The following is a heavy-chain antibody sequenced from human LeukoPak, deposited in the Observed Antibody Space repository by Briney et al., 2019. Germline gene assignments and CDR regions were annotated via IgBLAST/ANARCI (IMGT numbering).Heavy chain of an antibody. CDR2: ISAYNGNT. CDR1: GDTFTSYG. D-gene: IGHD3-3*01. V-gene: IGHV1-18*01. Sequence: ASVKVSCKASGDTFTSYGISWVRQAPGQGLEWMGWISAYNGNTSYAQKLEGRVTMTTDTSTSTAYMELRSLRSDDTAVYYCARLIDFWSGYYANWFDPWGQGTLVTVSS. CDR3: ARLIDFWSGYYANWFDP. J-gene: IGHJ5*02.